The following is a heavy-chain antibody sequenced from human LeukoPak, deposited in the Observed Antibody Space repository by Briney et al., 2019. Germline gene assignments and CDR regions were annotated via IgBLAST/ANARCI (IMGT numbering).Heavy chain of an antibody. Sequence: PGGSLRLSCAASGFTFRSSAMHWVRQAPGKGLEWVAVTSYDGRNKYYADSAKGRFTISRDNSKNTLYLQMNSLRPEDTAVYYCARDGYGLDTPMVSTNFDYWGQGTLVIVSS. V-gene: IGHV3-30*04. CDR1: GFTFRSSA. CDR2: TSYDGRNK. J-gene: IGHJ4*02. D-gene: IGHD5-18*01. CDR3: ARDGYGLDTPMVSTNFDY.